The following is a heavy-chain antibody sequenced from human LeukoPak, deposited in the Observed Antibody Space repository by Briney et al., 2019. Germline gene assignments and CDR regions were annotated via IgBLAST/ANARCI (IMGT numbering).Heavy chain of an antibody. J-gene: IGHJ4*02. D-gene: IGHD6-6*01. CDR2: ISYDGGNK. Sequence: GGSLRLSCAASGFTFSRSAMHWVRQAPGKGLEWVAIISYDGGNKYYADSVKGRFTISRDNSKNTLYLQMNSLRAEDTAVYFCVSLGYSSSSVRYWGQGTLVTVPS. CDR1: GFTFSRSA. V-gene: IGHV3-30*04. CDR3: VSLGYSSSSVRY.